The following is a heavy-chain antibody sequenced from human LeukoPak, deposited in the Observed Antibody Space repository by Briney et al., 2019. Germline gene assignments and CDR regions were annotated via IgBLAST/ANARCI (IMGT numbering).Heavy chain of an antibody. V-gene: IGHV4-59*01. Sequence: SETLSPTCTVSGGSISSYYWSWIRQPPGKGLEWIGYIYYSGSTNYNPSLKSRVTISVDTSKNQFSLKLSSVTAADTAVYYCARVEWGAYSSSSGHYYYYMDVWGKGTTVTVSS. CDR1: GGSISSYY. J-gene: IGHJ6*03. CDR2: IYYSGST. CDR3: ARVEWGAYSSSSGHYYYYMDV. D-gene: IGHD6-6*01.